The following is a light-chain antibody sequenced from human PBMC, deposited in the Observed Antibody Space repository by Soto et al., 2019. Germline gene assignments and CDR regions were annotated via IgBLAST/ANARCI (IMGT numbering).Light chain of an antibody. CDR2: KAS. CDR3: HQYSDYSSIT. Sequence: DTQMTQSPSTLSASVGDRVTITCRASQSISRWLAWYQQKPVKAPRLLIYKASSAEDGVPSRFSGSGSRTHFTLTSSSLQPDEFATYYCHQYSDYSSITFGGGTKVEIE. V-gene: IGKV1-5*03. J-gene: IGKJ4*01. CDR1: QSISRW.